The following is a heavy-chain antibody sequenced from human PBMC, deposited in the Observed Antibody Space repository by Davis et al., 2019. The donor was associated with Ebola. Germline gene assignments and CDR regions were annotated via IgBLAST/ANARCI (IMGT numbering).Heavy chain of an antibody. CDR3: ARVYYGSGTYYQIDY. V-gene: IGHV1-69*06. J-gene: IGHJ4*02. CDR1: GGTFSSYA. CDR2: IIPFFGTA. D-gene: IGHD3-10*01. Sequence: SVKVSCKASGGTFSSYAISWVRQAPGQGLEWMGGIIPFFGTANYAQKFQGRVTITADKSTSTAYMELSSLSSEDTAVYYCARVYYGSGTYYQIDYWGQGTLVTVSS.